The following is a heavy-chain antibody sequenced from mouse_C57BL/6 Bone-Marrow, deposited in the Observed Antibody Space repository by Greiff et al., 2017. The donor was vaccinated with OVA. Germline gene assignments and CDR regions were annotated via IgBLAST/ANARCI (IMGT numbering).Heavy chain of an antibody. CDR3: ARGYYGSSWFAY. V-gene: IGHV7-3*01. CDR2: IRNKANGYTT. J-gene: IGHJ3*01. CDR1: GFTFTDYY. Sequence: EVKLVESGGGLVQPGGSLSLSCAASGFTFTDYYMSWVRQPPGKALEWLGFIRNKANGYTTEYSASVKGRFTISRDNSQSILYLQMKALRAEDSATYYCARGYYGSSWFAYWGQGTLVTVSA. D-gene: IGHD1-1*01.